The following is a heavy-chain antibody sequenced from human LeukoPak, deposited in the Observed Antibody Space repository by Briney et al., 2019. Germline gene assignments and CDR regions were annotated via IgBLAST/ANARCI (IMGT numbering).Heavy chain of an antibody. CDR3: AKGSYYDSSGSFYFDY. J-gene: IGHJ4*02. CDR2: ISGSGDNT. V-gene: IGHV3-23*01. CDR1: GFTFSSYA. D-gene: IGHD3-22*01. Sequence: GGSLRLSCAASGFTFSSYAMSGVRQAPGKGRGWFSGISGSGDNTYYADSVKGRFTISRDNSKNTLYVQVNSLGTEDTAAYYCAKGSYYDSSGSFYFDYWGQGTLVTVSS.